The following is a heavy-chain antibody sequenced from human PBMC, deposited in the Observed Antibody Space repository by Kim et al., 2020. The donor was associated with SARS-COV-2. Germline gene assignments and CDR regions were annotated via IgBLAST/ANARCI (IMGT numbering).Heavy chain of an antibody. Sequence: SETLSLTCNVSGGSISSTSYYWGWIRQPPGKGLEWIGNIYYRGDTYYNPSLKSRVTISVDTSKNQFSLKLSPVTAADTAVYYCARLRRPGSSYYYWGQGT. CDR2: IYYRGDT. CDR3: ARLRRPGSSYYY. D-gene: IGHD3-22*01. CDR1: GGSISSTSYY. J-gene: IGHJ4*02. V-gene: IGHV4-39*01.